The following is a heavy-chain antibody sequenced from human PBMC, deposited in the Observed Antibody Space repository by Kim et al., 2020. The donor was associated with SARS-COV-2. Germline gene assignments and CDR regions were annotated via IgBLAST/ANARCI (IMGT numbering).Heavy chain of an antibody. V-gene: IGHV3-23*01. Sequence: GGSLRLSCAASGFIFRTFALSWVRQAPGRGLEWVSSISSSGGSTYYADSVRGRFSISRDNSKNRLYLQMDSLRAQDTAVYYCARDWVTTVDGYLGGWFDPWGQGTLVTVSS. J-gene: IGHJ5*02. CDR2: ISSSGGST. CDR3: ARDWVTTVDGYLGGWFDP. CDR1: GFIFRTFA. D-gene: IGHD4-17*01.